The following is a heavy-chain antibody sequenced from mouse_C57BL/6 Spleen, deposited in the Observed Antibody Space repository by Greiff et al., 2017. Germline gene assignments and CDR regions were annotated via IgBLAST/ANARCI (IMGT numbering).Heavy chain of an antibody. D-gene: IGHD2-5*01. V-gene: IGHV1-26*01. CDR1: GYTFTDYY. J-gene: IGHJ2*01. CDR3: ATYYSNYEDFDY. Sequence: EVQLQQSGPELVKPGASVKISCKASGYTFTDYYMNWVKQSHGKSLEWIGDINPNNGGTSYNQKFKGKATLTVDKSSSTAYMELRSLTSEDSAVYYCATYYSNYEDFDYWGQGTTLTVSS. CDR2: INPNNGGT.